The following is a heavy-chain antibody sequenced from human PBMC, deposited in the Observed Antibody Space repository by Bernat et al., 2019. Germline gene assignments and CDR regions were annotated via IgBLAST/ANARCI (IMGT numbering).Heavy chain of an antibody. J-gene: IGHJ3*02. V-gene: IGHV3-30-3*02. Sequence: LVESGGGVVQPGRSLRLSCAASGFTFSSYAMHWVRQAPGKGLEWVAVISYDGSNKYYADSVKGRFTISRDNSKNTLYLQMNSLRAEDTAVYYCASYSSGWYPPYAFDIWGQGTMVTVSS. CDR1: GFTFSSYA. CDR3: ASYSSGWYPPYAFDI. CDR2: ISYDGSNK. D-gene: IGHD6-19*01.